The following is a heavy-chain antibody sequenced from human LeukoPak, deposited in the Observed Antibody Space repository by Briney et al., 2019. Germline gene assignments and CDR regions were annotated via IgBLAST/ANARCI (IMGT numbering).Heavy chain of an antibody. D-gene: IGHD5-18*01. CDR1: GFTFSSYG. V-gene: IGHV3-30*18. Sequence: PGGSLRLSCAASGFTFSSYGMHWVRQAPGEGLEWVAVISYDGSNKYYADSVKGRFTISRDNSKNTLYLQMNSLRAEDTAVYFCAKDSASYGRFDYWGQGTLVTVSS. J-gene: IGHJ4*02. CDR2: ISYDGSNK. CDR3: AKDSASYGRFDY.